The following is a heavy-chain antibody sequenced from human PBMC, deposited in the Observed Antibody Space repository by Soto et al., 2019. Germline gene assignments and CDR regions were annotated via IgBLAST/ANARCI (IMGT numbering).Heavy chain of an antibody. J-gene: IGHJ6*02. Sequence: SETLSLTCTVSGDSSSSGNKYWSWIRQPPGKGLEWIGYIFSSGTTYYNPSLKSRLTMSLDASQNQFSLKLNSLTDADTAVYFCARVPSPFDYYYAMDVWGQGTTVTVSS. V-gene: IGHV4-30-4*01. CDR2: IFSSGTT. CDR3: ARVPSPFDYYYAMDV. CDR1: GDSSSSGNKY. D-gene: IGHD3-16*01.